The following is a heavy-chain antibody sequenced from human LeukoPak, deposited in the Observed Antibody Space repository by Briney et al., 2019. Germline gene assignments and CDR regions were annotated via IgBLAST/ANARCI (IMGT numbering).Heavy chain of an antibody. CDR3: AKGPKLYSSSWGIES. Sequence: GGSLRLSCAASGFTFSSYAMSWVRQAPGKGLEWVSAISGSGGSTYYADSVKGRFTISRDNSKNTLYLQMNSLRAEDTAVYYCAKGPKLYSSSWGIESWGQGTLVTVSS. D-gene: IGHD6-13*01. J-gene: IGHJ5*02. CDR1: GFTFSSYA. CDR2: ISGSGGST. V-gene: IGHV3-23*01.